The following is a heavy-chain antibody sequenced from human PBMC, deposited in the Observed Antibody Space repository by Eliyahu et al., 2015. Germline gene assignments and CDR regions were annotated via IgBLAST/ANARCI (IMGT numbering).Heavy chain of an antibody. J-gene: IGHJ4*02. V-gene: IGHV4-61*02. CDR1: GGSIXSGSYY. D-gene: IGHD2-15*01. CDR2: IYTSGST. Sequence: QVQLQESGPGLVKPSQTLSLTCTVSGGSIXSGSYYWSWXRQPAGKGLEWIGRIYTSGSTNYNPSLKSRVTISVDTSKNQFSLKLSSVTAADTAVYYCARGFPIVGLDYWGQGTLVTVSS. CDR3: ARGFPIVGLDY.